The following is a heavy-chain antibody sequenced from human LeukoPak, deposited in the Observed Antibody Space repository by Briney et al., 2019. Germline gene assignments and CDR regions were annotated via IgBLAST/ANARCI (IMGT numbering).Heavy chain of an antibody. CDR3: ARAYCSGGSCLGGSWFDP. J-gene: IGHJ5*02. V-gene: IGHV4-4*02. CDR1: GGSISSISW. D-gene: IGHD2-15*01. Sequence: PSETLSLTCGVSGGSISSISWWSWVRQPPGKGLEWIGEIYHSGSTNYNPSLKSRVTISVDKSKNQFSLKLSSVTAADTAVYYCARAYCSGGSCLGGSWFDPWGQGTLVTVSS. CDR2: IYHSGST.